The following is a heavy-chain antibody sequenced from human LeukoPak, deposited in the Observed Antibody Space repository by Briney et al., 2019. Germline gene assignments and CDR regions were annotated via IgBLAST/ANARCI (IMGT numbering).Heavy chain of an antibody. V-gene: IGHV4-34*01. J-gene: IGHJ4*02. CDR3: ARHRRDGYNLRGKFDY. D-gene: IGHD5-24*01. Sequence: SETLSLTCAVYGGSFSGYYWSWIRQPPGKGLEWIGEINHSGSTNYNPSLKSRVTISVDTSKNQFSLKLSSVTAADTAVYYCARHRRDGYNLRGKFDYWGQGTLVTVSS. CDR1: GGSFSGYY. CDR2: INHSGST.